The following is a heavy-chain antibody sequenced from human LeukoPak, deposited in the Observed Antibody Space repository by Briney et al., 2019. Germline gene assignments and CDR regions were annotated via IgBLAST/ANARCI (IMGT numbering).Heavy chain of an antibody. CDR3: ARFGGSFGELFGWFDP. J-gene: IGHJ5*02. Sequence: PSETLSLTCSVSGGSISSYYWSWIRQPAGKGLEWIGRIYTSGTTTYNPSLKSRVTMSVDTSKNQFSLNLTSVTAADTAVYYCARFGGSFGELFGWFDPWGQGTLVTVSS. V-gene: IGHV4-4*07. CDR1: GGSISSYY. D-gene: IGHD3-10*01. CDR2: IYTSGTT.